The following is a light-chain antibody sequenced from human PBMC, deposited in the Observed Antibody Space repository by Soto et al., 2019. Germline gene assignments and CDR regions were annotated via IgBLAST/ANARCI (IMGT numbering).Light chain of an antibody. V-gene: IGLV2-14*03. CDR3: SSWRTASTPYV. J-gene: IGLJ1*01. CDR1: SSDIGNYNY. Sequence: QSVLTQPASVSGSPGQSITISCTGTSSDIGNYNYVAWYQQYPGKAPKLVIFDVSNRPSGVSHRFSGSKSANTALLTIPGLQAEDEADYYCSSWRTASTPYVFGTGTKVTVL. CDR2: DVS.